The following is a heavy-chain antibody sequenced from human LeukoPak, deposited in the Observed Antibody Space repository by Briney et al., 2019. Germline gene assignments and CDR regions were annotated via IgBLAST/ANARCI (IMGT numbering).Heavy chain of an antibody. CDR3: ARDRTYYDSTGYYYDF. D-gene: IGHD3-22*01. Sequence: SETLSLTCAVSGDSISGYYWSWIRQPAVKGLEWIARMSGSGSTNYNPSLKSRVTLSVDTSKNQFSLNLNSVTAADTAVYYCARDRTYYDSTGYYYDFWGQGTLVTVSS. V-gene: IGHV4-4*07. J-gene: IGHJ4*02. CDR2: MSGSGST. CDR1: GDSISGYY.